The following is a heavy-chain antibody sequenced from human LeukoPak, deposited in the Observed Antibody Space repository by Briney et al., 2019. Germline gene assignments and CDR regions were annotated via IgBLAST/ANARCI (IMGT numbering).Heavy chain of an antibody. CDR3: ARDDNEYGMTV. J-gene: IGHJ4*02. Sequence: PGGSLRLSCVASGFSFSSYGMNWVRQAPGKGLEWVAVIWYNGTNKYYGDSVKGRFTVSRDNSKNTLYLQMNYLRAEDTAVYYCARDDNEYGMTVWGQGTLVTVSS. CDR2: IWYNGTNK. CDR1: GFSFSSYG. D-gene: IGHD4/OR15-4a*01. V-gene: IGHV3-33*01.